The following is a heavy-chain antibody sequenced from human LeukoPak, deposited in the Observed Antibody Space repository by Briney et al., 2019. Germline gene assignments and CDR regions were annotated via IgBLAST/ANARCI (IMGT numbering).Heavy chain of an antibody. J-gene: IGHJ5*02. D-gene: IGHD3-22*01. CDR2: IYYSGST. CDR1: GGSISSGDYY. CDR3: ARTRAYSGYYWFDP. Sequence: SETLSLTCTVSGGSISSGDYYWSWIRQPPGKGLEWIVYIYYSGSTYYNPSLKSRVTISVDTSKNQFSRKLSSVTAADTAVYYCARTRAYSGYYWFDPWGQGTLVTVSS. V-gene: IGHV4-30-4*01.